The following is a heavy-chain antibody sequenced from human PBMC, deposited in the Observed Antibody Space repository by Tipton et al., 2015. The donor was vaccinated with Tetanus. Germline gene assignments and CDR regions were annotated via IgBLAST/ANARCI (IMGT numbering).Heavy chain of an antibody. CDR1: GYTLTSYG. Sequence: QLVQSEAEVKKPGASVKVSCKASGYTLTSYGISWVRQAPGQGLEWMGWISAYNGNTNYAQKLQGRVTMTTDTSTSTAYMELRSLRSDDTAVYYCARTLRSYYYYYGMDVWGQGTTVTVSS. J-gene: IGHJ6*02. V-gene: IGHV1-18*01. CDR3: ARTLRSYYYYYGMDV. CDR2: ISAYNGNT. D-gene: IGHD2-15*01.